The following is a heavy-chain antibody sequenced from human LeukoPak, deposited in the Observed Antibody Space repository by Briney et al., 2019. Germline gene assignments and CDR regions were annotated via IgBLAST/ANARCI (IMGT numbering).Heavy chain of an antibody. CDR3: ARGRLGIMD. CDR1: GGSFSGYY. V-gene: IGHV4-34*01. Sequence: SETLSLTCAVYGGSFSGYYWSWIRQPPGKGLEWIGEINHSVSTNYNPSLKSRVTISVDTSKNQFSLKLRSAPPADTAVYYCARGRLGIMDWGQGTLVTVSS. J-gene: IGHJ4*02. CDR2: INHSVST. D-gene: IGHD6-19*01.